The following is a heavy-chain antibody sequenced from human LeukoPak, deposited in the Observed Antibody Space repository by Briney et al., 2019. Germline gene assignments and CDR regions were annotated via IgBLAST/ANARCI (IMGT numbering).Heavy chain of an antibody. CDR3: ARETCYNWNGRFDP. V-gene: IGHV4-59*01. Sequence: PSETLSLTCTVSGGSISSYYWSWIRQPPGRGLEWIGYIYYSGSTNCNPSLKSRVTISVDTSKNQFSLKLSSVTAADTAVYYCARETCYNWNGRFDPWGQGTLVTVSS. CDR2: IYYSGST. J-gene: IGHJ5*02. D-gene: IGHD1-1*01. CDR1: GGSISSYY.